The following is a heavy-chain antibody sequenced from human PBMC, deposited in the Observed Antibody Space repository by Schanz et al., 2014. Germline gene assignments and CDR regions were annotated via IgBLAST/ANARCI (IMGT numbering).Heavy chain of an antibody. D-gene: IGHD3-22*01. CDR2: ISGSGGDT. CDR1: GFTFSSYA. V-gene: IGHV3-23*04. CDR3: ARPPHDSSGYYPFDY. Sequence: EVQLVESGGGLVQPGGSLRLSCAASGFTFSSYAMSWVRQAPGKGLEWVSAISGSGGDTYYADSVKGRFTISRDNSKNTLYLQMNSLRAEDTAVYYCARPPHDSSGYYPFDYWGQGTLVTVSS. J-gene: IGHJ4*02.